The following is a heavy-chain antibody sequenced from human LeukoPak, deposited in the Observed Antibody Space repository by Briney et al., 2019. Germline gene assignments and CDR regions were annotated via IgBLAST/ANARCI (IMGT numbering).Heavy chain of an antibody. J-gene: IGHJ6*04. CDR2: IYYSGSA. CDR1: GGSIRSYTYY. D-gene: IGHD4/OR15-4a*01. Sequence: SETLSLTCTVSGGSIRSYTYYWGWIGQPPGMGLEWIGNIYYSGSAYYNPALKRRAILRVNTSNNQFSLKLSSVPAADTAVYYSARQMDRSYGGPSMDVWGNGTTVTVSS. V-gene: IGHV4-39*01. CDR3: ARQMDRSYGGPSMDV.